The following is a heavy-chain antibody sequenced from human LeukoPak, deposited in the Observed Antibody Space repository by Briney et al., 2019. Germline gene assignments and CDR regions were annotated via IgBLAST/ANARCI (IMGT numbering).Heavy chain of an antibody. CDR2: INHSGST. J-gene: IGHJ4*02. Sequence: SETLSLTCAVYGGSFSSYYWSWIRQPPGKGLEWIGEINHSGSTNYNPSLKSRVTISVDTSKNQFSLKLSSVTAADTAVYYCARALRRRVVVVAATGYYFDYWGQGTLVTVSS. V-gene: IGHV4-34*01. CDR3: ARALRRRVVVVAATGYYFDY. D-gene: IGHD2-15*01. CDR1: GGSFSSYY.